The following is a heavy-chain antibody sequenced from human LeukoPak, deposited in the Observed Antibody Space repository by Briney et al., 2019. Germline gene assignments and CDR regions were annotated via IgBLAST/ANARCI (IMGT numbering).Heavy chain of an antibody. J-gene: IGHJ6*04. V-gene: IGHV3-15*01. Sequence: GGSLRLSCTVSGFTFNNAWMSWVRQAPGKGLEWVGRIKSKTDGGTADYAAPVKGRFTISRDDSKNTLYLQMNSLKTEDTALYYCAKDSSSGRPYYYYYGMDVWGKGTTVTVSS. CDR2: IKSKTDGGTA. CDR3: AKDSSSGRPYYYYYGMDV. D-gene: IGHD6-13*01. CDR1: GFTFNNAW.